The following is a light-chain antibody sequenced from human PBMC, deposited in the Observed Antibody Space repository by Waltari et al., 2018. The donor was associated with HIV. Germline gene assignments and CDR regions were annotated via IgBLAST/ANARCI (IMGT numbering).Light chain of an antibody. V-gene: IGLV1-40*01. CDR2: GTS. CDR3: QSYDSSLSGWV. Sequence: QSVLTQPPSVSGAPGQRVTISCTGSSPNIGAGYAVHWNQQLPGTAPKLLIYGTSNRPSGVPDRFSGSKSGTSASLAITGLQAEDEADYYCQSYDSSLSGWVFGGGTKLTVL. J-gene: IGLJ3*02. CDR1: SPNIGAGYA.